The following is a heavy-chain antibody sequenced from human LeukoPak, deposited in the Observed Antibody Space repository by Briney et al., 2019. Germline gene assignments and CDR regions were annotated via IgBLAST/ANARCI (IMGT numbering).Heavy chain of an antibody. Sequence: GGSLRLSCAASGFTFSSYAMHWVRQAPGKGLEWVAVISYDGSNKYYADSVKGRFTIPRDNSKNTLYLQMNSLRAEDTAVYYCARNGGDMITFGGVTDYYFDYWGQGTLVTVSS. D-gene: IGHD3-16*01. CDR3: ARNGGDMITFGGVTDYYFDY. V-gene: IGHV3-30*04. J-gene: IGHJ4*02. CDR1: GFTFSSYA. CDR2: ISYDGSNK.